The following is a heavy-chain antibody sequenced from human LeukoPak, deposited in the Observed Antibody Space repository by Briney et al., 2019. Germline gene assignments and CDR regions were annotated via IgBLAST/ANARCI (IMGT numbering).Heavy chain of an antibody. J-gene: IGHJ4*02. CDR3: ARDLGGDTATVY. D-gene: IGHD5-18*01. CDR1: EFTVSSNY. V-gene: IGHV3-66*01. Sequence: PGGSLRLSCAVSEFTVSSNYMNWVRQAPGKGLEWVSVIYSGGETYYADSVKGRFTISRDNSKNTVFLQMNSLRVDDTAVYHCARDLGGDTATVYWGQGTLVTVSS. CDR2: IYSGGET.